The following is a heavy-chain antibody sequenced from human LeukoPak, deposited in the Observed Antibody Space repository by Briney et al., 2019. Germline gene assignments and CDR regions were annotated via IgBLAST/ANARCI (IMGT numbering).Heavy chain of an antibody. CDR2: IYYTGSS. V-gene: IGHV4-61*01. CDR1: GGSISSSSYY. Sequence: SETLSLTCTVSGGSISSSSYYWGWIRQPPGKGLEWIGYIYYTGSSSYNPSLRSRVTISADTSKNQFSLKLSSVTAADTAVYYCARDWMSSGWYSDAFDIWGQGTMVTVSS. J-gene: IGHJ3*02. CDR3: ARDWMSSGWYSDAFDI. D-gene: IGHD6-19*01.